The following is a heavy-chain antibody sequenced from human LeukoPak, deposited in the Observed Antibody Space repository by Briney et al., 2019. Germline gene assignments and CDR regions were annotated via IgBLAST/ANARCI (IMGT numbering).Heavy chain of an antibody. D-gene: IGHD3-10*01. CDR1: GGSISSYY. V-gene: IGHV4-59*01. Sequence: SETLSLTCTVSGGSISSYYWSWIRQPPGKGLEWIGYIYYIGSTNYNPSLKSRVTISVDTSKNQFSLKLSSVTAADTAVYYCARGYARGVLYYYYMDVWGKGTTVTISS. J-gene: IGHJ6*03. CDR3: ARGYARGVLYYYYMDV. CDR2: IYYIGST.